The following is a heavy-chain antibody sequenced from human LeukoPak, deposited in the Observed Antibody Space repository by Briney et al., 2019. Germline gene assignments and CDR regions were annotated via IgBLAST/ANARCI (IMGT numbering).Heavy chain of an antibody. CDR3: ARCGSGTDLYDYYFMDV. V-gene: IGHV1-2*02. CDR2: INPNIGGT. J-gene: IGHJ6*03. D-gene: IGHD3-10*01. CDR1: GYTFTGFY. Sequence: ASVKVSCKASGYTFTGFYIHLVRQAPGQGPEWMGWINPNIGGTNYAQKFRGRVSLTRDTSTSTAYMELNSLRSDDTAVYYCARCGSGTDLYDYYFMDVWGKGTTVTVSS.